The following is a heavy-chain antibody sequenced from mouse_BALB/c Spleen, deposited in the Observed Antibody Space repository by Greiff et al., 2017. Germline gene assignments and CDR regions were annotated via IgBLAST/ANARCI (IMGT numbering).Heavy chain of an antibody. V-gene: IGHV1-7*01. CDR1: GYTFTSYW. D-gene: IGHD1-2*01. Sequence: QVQLQQSGAELAKPGASVKMSCKASGYTFTSYWMHWVKQRPGQGLEWIGYINPSTGYTEYNQKFKDKATLTADKSSSTAYMQLSSLTSEDSAVYYCARSHTTAPFDYWGQGTTLTVSS. CDR2: INPSTGYT. J-gene: IGHJ2*01. CDR3: ARSHTTAPFDY.